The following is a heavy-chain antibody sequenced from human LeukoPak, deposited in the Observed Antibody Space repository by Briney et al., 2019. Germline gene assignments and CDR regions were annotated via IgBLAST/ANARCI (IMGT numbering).Heavy chain of an antibody. CDR2: INHSGST. V-gene: IGHV4-34*01. CDR1: GGSFSGYY. Sequence: PSETLSLTCAVYGGSFSGYYWSWIRQPPGKGLEWIGEINHSGSTNYNPSLKSRVTISVDTSKNQFSLKLSSVTAADTAVYYCASNGDDYLFLDWGQGTLVTVSS. CDR3: ASNGDDYLFLD. J-gene: IGHJ4*02. D-gene: IGHD4-11*01.